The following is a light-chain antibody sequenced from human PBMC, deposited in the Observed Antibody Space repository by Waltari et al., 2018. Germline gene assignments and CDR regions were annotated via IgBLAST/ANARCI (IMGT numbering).Light chain of an antibody. V-gene: IGKV1-12*01. Sequence: DIQMTQSPSSVSSSVGDRVTLTCRASQSSSSALAWYQQKTGKAPTLLIYSASTLQTGVPARFSGSGSGTDFSLTINSLQPEDFATYFCQQGASVPPTFGQGT. CDR2: SAS. CDR1: QSSSSA. J-gene: IGKJ1*01. CDR3: QQGASVPPT.